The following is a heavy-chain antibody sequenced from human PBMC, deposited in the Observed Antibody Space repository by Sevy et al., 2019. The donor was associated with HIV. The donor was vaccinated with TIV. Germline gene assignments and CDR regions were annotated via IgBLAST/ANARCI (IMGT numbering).Heavy chain of an antibody. Sequence: GGSLRLSCSASGFTFRSYAMNWVRQAPGKGLEWVSAITGNGGSTYYADSVRGRFTISRDNSKSTLYLQMNILRAEDTAVYYCAGAGVGAKGFDYWGQGTLVTVSS. D-gene: IGHD1-26*01. J-gene: IGHJ4*02. CDR2: ITGNGGST. CDR3: AGAGVGAKGFDY. CDR1: GFTFRSYA. V-gene: IGHV3-23*01.